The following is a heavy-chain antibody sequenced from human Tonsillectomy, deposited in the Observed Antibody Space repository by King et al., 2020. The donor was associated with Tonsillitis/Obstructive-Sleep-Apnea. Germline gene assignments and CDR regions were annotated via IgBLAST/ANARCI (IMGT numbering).Heavy chain of an antibody. J-gene: IGHJ4*02. V-gene: IGHV3-7*02. Sequence: VQLVESGGGLVQPGGSLRLSCAGSGFPFSSYWISWVRQAPGKGLEWVANIKGDGSEEYRVGSVKGRFTISRDNAKTSLYLQMSSLRAEDTAVYYCTSGHYSGWGQGTLVTVSS. CDR1: GFPFSSYW. CDR3: TSGHYSG. D-gene: IGHD4-11*01. CDR2: IKGDGSEE.